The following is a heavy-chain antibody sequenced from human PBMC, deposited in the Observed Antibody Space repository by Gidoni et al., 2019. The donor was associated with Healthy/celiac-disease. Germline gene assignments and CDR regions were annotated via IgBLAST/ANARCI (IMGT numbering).Heavy chain of an antibody. D-gene: IGHD3-22*01. CDR1: GGSFSGYD. CDR3: ARGLPYYYDSSGYRRGMDV. CDR2: INHSGST. Sequence: QVQLQQWGAGLLKPSETLSLTCAVYGGSFSGYDWSWIRQPPGKGLEWIGEINHSGSTNYNPSLKSRVTISVDTSKNQFSLKLSSVTAADTAVYYCARGLPYYYDSSGYRRGMDVWGQGTTVTVSS. V-gene: IGHV4-34*01. J-gene: IGHJ6*02.